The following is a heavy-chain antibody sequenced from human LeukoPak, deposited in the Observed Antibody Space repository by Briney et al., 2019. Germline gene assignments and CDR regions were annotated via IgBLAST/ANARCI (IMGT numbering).Heavy chain of an antibody. Sequence: HTGGSLRLSCAASGFTFSNYGMNWVRQAPGKGLEWVSYISITSSAIYYADSVKGRFTISRDNAKNSLYLQMNSLRAEDTAVYYCARGGDCGGDCYSSYYYGMDVWGQGTTVTVSS. J-gene: IGHJ6*02. CDR3: ARGGDCGGDCYSSYYYGMDV. V-gene: IGHV3-48*04. CDR2: ISITSSAI. CDR1: GFTFSNYG. D-gene: IGHD2-21*02.